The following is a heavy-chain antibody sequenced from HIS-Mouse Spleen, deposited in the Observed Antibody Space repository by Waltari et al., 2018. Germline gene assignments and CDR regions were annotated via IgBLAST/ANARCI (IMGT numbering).Heavy chain of an antibody. Sequence: EVQLVESGGGLIQPGGSLRLSCAASGFTVGSNYMCWVRQALGKGLEWVSVIYSGGSTYYADSVKGRFTISRDNSKNTLYLQMNSLRAEDTAVYYCARVSGYFPYAFDIWGQGTMVTVSS. J-gene: IGHJ3*02. CDR2: IYSGGST. V-gene: IGHV3-53*01. CDR1: GFTVGSNY. D-gene: IGHD5-12*01. CDR3: ARVSGYFPYAFDI.